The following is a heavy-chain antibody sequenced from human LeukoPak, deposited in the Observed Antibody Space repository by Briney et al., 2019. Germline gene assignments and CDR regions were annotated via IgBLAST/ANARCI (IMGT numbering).Heavy chain of an antibody. J-gene: IGHJ5*02. V-gene: IGHV4-4*02. CDR1: GGSISSSNW. Sequence: NPSGTLSLTCAVSGGSISSSNWWSWVRPPPGKVLEWIGEIYHSGSTNYNPSLKSRVTISVDTSKNQFSLKLSSVTAADTAVYYCARGQARLSWFDPWGQGTLVTVSS. D-gene: IGHD6-19*01. CDR2: IYHSGST. CDR3: ARGQARLSWFDP.